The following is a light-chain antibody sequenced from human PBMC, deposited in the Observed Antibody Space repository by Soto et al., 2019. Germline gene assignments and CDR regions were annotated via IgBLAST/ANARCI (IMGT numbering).Light chain of an antibody. CDR2: AAS. CDR1: QGIGVY. J-gene: IGKJ4*01. Sequence: DIQMTQSPSSLSASLGDRVTITCRASQGIGVYLAWFQQKPGNAPKLLIYAASTLQSGVPSRFSGSGSGTDFTPTVSSLQPEDVATYYCQKYNSAPLTSGGGTRVEIK. CDR3: QKYNSAPLT. V-gene: IGKV1-27*01.